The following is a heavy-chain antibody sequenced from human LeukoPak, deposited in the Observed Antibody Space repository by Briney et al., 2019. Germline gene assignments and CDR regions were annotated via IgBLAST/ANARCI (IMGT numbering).Heavy chain of an antibody. CDR1: GFTVSSNY. Sequence: PGGSLSLSCAASGFTVSSNYMSWVRQAPGKGLEWVSVIHSGGSTYYADSVKGRFTISRDNSKNTLYLQMNSLRAEDTAVYYCARGYSYGLGSFWGQGTLVTVSS. V-gene: IGHV3-53*01. D-gene: IGHD5-18*01. CDR2: IHSGGST. J-gene: IGHJ4*02. CDR3: ARGYSYGLGSF.